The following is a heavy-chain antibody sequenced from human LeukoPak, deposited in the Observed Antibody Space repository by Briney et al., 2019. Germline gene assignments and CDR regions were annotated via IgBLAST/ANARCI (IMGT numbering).Heavy chain of an antibody. CDR2: IHAGGNT. CDR3: VSHSDSLTTYSFDY. J-gene: IGHJ4*02. Sequence: AGTLRLSCAASGFIVSSEYMSWFRQAPGKGREGVSIIHAGGNTYYADSVKRRFTISRDNPKNTLSLQMNSLRADDTAVYYCVSHSDSLTTYSFDYWGQGTLVTVSS. D-gene: IGHD3-9*01. V-gene: IGHV3-53*01. CDR1: GFIVSSEY.